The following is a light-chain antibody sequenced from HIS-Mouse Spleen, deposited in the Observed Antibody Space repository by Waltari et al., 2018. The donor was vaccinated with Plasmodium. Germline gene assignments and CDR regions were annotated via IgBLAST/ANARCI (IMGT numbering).Light chain of an antibody. Sequence: SYELTQPSSVSVSPGQTARITCSGDVLAKKYARWFQQKPGQAPVLVIYKDRGRPSGIPERFSGSSSGTTVTWTISGAQVEDEADYYCYSAADNNLVFGGGTKLTVL. CDR2: KDR. J-gene: IGLJ3*02. CDR1: VLAKKY. V-gene: IGLV3-27*01. CDR3: YSAADNNLV.